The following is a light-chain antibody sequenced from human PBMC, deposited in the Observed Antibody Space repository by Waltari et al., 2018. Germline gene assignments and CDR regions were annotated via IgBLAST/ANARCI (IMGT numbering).Light chain of an antibody. CDR2: DAS. CDR1: QDITTS. Sequence: VGDRGTIPCQATQDITTSLSWFQQKPGKAPQLLIYDASSLQAGVPSRFSGTGSGTAFSFTITSLQPEDSATYYCQHYHSLPYTFGRGTKLQIK. CDR3: QHYHSLPYT. V-gene: IGKV1-33*01. J-gene: IGKJ2*01.